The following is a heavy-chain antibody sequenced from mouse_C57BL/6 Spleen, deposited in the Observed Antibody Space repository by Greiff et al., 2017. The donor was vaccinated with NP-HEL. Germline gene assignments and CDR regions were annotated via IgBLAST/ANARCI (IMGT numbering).Heavy chain of an antibody. V-gene: IGHV2-5*01. J-gene: IGHJ4*01. Sequence: QVQLQQSGPGLVQPSQSLSITCTVSGFSLTSYGVHWVRQSPGKGLEWLGVIWRGGSTDYNAAFMSRLSITKDNSKSQIFFKMNSLQADDTAIYYCAISYSNYGAMDYWGQGTSVTVSS. CDR2: IWRGGST. CDR3: AISYSNYGAMDY. D-gene: IGHD2-5*01. CDR1: GFSLTSYG.